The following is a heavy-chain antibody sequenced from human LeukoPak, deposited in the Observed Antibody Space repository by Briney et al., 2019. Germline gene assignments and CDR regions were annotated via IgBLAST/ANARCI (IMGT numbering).Heavy chain of an antibody. Sequence: PGGSLRLSCAASGFTVSSNYMSWVRQAPGKGLEWVSVIYSGGSTYYADSVKGRFTISRDNSKNTLYLQMNSLRAEDTAVYYCARTYYYDSSGYYYYWGQGTQVTVSS. CDR3: ARTYYYDSSGYYYY. V-gene: IGHV3-53*01. CDR2: IYSGGST. D-gene: IGHD3-22*01. J-gene: IGHJ4*02. CDR1: GFTVSSNY.